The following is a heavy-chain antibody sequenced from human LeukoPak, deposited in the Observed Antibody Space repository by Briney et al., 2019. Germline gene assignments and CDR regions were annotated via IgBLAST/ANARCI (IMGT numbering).Heavy chain of an antibody. V-gene: IGHV3-30*18. CDR1: GFTFSSYG. Sequence: GGSLRLSCAASGFTFSSYGMHWVRQAPGKGLEWVAVISYDGSNKYYADSVKGRFTISRDNSKNTLYLQMNSLRAEDTAVYYCAKNRDDYVWGSYRYTLVYWGQGTLVTVSS. D-gene: IGHD3-16*02. CDR3: AKNRDDYVWGSYRYTLVY. CDR2: ISYDGSNK. J-gene: IGHJ4*02.